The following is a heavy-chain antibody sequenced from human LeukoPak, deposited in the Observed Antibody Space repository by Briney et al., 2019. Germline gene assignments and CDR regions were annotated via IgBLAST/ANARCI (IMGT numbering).Heavy chain of an antibody. Sequence: GGSLRLSCAVSGFTFSIYGMHWVRQARGKGLVWVAFILYDGSNKYYADCGKGRFTISRDNSKNTLYLQMNSLRAEDTAVYYCAKNGDRGAYCTGGTCYPYFYYYMDVWGKGTTVTI. CDR1: GFTFSIYG. J-gene: IGHJ6*03. D-gene: IGHD2-15*01. CDR2: ILYDGSNK. V-gene: IGHV3-30*02. CDR3: AKNGDRGAYCTGGTCYPYFYYYMDV.